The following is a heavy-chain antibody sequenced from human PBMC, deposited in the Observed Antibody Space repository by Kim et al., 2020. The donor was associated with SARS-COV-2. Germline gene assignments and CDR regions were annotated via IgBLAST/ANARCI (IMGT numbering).Heavy chain of an antibody. CDR2: ISYSGIA. D-gene: IGHD4-17*01. Sequence: SETLSLTCNVSGGSISTYYWSWIRQPPGKGLDWIGYISYSGIAKYNPSLKSRVTISVDTSKNLLSLELSSVTAADTAVYFCARAGDYAIKYWGQGTLGTASS. CDR3: ARAGDYAIKY. J-gene: IGHJ4*02. CDR1: GGSISTYY. V-gene: IGHV4-59*13.